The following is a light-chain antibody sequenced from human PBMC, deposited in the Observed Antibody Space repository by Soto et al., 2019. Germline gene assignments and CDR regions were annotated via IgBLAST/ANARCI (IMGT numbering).Light chain of an antibody. J-gene: IGKJ4*01. V-gene: IGKV1-17*01. Sequence: DIQMTQSPSSLSASVGDRVTITCRASQGIRNDLGWYQQKPGKAPKRLIYAASSLQSGVPSRFGGSGFCTGFKLAISGLLPEDFATAYGVPHNTYPLTFGGRT. CDR1: QGIRND. CDR3: VPHNTYPLT. CDR2: AAS.